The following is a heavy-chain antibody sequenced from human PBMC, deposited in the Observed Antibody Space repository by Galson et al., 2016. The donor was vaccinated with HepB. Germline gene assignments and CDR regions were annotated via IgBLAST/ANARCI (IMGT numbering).Heavy chain of an antibody. V-gene: IGHV1-46*01. J-gene: IGHJ4*02. CDR3: ARGGPGELVGRNYFDY. CDR1: GYPFTTYY. Sequence: SVKVSCKASGYPFTTYYIHWVRQAPGQGLEWMGIVNPSVGITNYAQKFQGRVTMTRVTSTSTVYMELSSLRSEDTAVYYCARGGPGELVGRNYFDYWGQGTLVTVSS. D-gene: IGHD1-7*01. CDR2: VNPSVGIT.